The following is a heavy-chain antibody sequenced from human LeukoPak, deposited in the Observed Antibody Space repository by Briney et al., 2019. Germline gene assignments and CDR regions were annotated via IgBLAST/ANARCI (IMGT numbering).Heavy chain of an antibody. CDR3: ARHSWQWLVNRNSPFDP. CDR1: GYSFTTYW. J-gene: IGHJ5*02. Sequence: GESLKISCKGSGYSFTTYWIGWVRQMPGKGLEWMGIIYPGDSDTRYSPSFQGQVTISADKSTSTAYLQWSSLKASDTATYYCARHSWQWLVNRNSPFDPWGQGTLVTVSS. CDR2: IYPGDSDT. V-gene: IGHV5-51*01. D-gene: IGHD6-19*01.